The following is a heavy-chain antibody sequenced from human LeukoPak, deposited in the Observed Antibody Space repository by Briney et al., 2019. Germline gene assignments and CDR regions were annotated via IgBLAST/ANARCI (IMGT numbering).Heavy chain of an antibody. D-gene: IGHD6-19*01. J-gene: IGHJ4*02. V-gene: IGHV3-21*01. CDR2: ISSSSSYI. Sequence: GGSLRLSCAASGFTFISYSMNWVRQAPGKGLEWVSSISSSSSYIYYADSGKGRFTLSRDNAKNSLYLQMNSLRAEDTAVYYCARDSSIAVAGTGFDYWGQGTLVTVSS. CDR3: ARDSSIAVAGTGFDY. CDR1: GFTFISYS.